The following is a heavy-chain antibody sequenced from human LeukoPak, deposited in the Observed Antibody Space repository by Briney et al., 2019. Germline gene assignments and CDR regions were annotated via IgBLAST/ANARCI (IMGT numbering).Heavy chain of an antibody. V-gene: IGHV3-30-3*01. CDR2: ISYDGSNK. D-gene: IGHD6-19*01. CDR3: ARGGSGWFFDY. J-gene: IGHJ4*02. CDR1: GFTFSSYA. Sequence: GGSLRLSCAASGFTFSSYAMHWVRQAPGKGLEWVAVISYDGSNKYYADSVKGRFTISRDNSKNTLYLQMNSLRAEDTAVYYCARGGSGWFFDYWGQGTLVTASS.